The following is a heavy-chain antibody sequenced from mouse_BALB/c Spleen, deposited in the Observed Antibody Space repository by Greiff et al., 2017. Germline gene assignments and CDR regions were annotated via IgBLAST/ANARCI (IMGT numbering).Heavy chain of an antibody. CDR2: ISSGGST. CDR3: ARKGLRDAMDY. D-gene: IGHD2-2*01. CDR1: GFTFSSYA. V-gene: IGHV5-6-5*01. J-gene: IGHJ4*01. Sequence: EVQRVESGGGLVKPGGSLKLSCAASGFTFSSYAMSWVRQTPEKRLEWVASISSGGSTYYPDSVKGRFTISRDNARNILYLQMSSLRSEDTAMYYCARKGLRDAMDYWGQGTSVTVSS.